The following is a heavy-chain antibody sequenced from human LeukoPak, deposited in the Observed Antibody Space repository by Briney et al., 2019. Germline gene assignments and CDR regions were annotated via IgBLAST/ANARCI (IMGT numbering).Heavy chain of an antibody. D-gene: IGHD6-13*01. V-gene: IGHV1-69*06. Sequence: SVKVSCKASGGTFSNYAISWVRQAPGQGLEWMGGIIPIFGTANYAQKFQGRVTITADKSTSTAYMELSSLRSEDTAVYYCALGYSSSWYFDYWGQGTLVTVSS. CDR1: GGTFSNYA. CDR3: ALGYSSSWYFDY. CDR2: IIPIFGTA. J-gene: IGHJ4*02.